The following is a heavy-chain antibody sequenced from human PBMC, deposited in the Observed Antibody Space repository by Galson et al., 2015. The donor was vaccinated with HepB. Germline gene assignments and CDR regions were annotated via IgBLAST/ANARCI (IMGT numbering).Heavy chain of an antibody. V-gene: IGHV4-34*01. CDR3: ARGRRWPDFDY. D-gene: IGHD4-23*01. J-gene: IGHJ4*02. Sequence: ETLSLTCAVYGGSFSGYYWSWIRQPPGKGLEWIGEINHSGSTNYNPSLKSRVTISVDTSKNQFSLKLSSVTAADTAVYYCARGRRWPDFDYWGQGTLVTVSS. CDR2: INHSGST. CDR1: GGSFSGYY.